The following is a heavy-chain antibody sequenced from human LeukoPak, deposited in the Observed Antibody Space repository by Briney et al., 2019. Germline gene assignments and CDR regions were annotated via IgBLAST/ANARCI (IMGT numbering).Heavy chain of an antibody. CDR2: ISSGSRLI. D-gene: IGHD6-13*01. J-gene: IGHJ6*03. V-gene: IGHV3-21*01. CDR1: GFTFSYYS. Sequence: GGSLRLSCAASGFTFSYYSMNWVRQAPGRGLEWVSYISSGSRLIFYSDSVRGRFTISRDNAKNLLYLHMNSLRVEDTAVYYCAKVDRGDYSSSPVPYYNYYMNVWGKGTTVTVSS. CDR3: AKVDRGDYSSSPVPYYNYYMNV.